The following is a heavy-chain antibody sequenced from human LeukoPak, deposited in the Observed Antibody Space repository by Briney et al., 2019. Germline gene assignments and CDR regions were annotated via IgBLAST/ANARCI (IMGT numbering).Heavy chain of an antibody. V-gene: IGHV3-9*01. Sequence: PGGSLRLSSAASGFTFDDYAMHWVRQAPGKGLEWVSGISWNSGSIGYADSVKGRFTISSDNAKNSLYLQMNSLRAEDTALYYCAKGRDPDYYYYGMDVWGQGTTVTVSS. J-gene: IGHJ6*02. CDR2: ISWNSGSI. CDR3: AKGRDPDYYYYGMDV. CDR1: GFTFDDYA.